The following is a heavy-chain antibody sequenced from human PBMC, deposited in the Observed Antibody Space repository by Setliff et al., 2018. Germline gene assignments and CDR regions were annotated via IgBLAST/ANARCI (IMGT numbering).Heavy chain of an antibody. J-gene: IGHJ4*02. V-gene: IGHV4-59*01. D-gene: IGHD3-22*01. Sequence: SETLSLTCTVSGGSISSYYWSWIRQPPGKGLEWIGYIYYSGSTNYNPSLKSRVTISVDTSKNQFSLKLSSVTAADTAVYYCARDSGYYLYCFDYWGQGTLVTVSS. CDR1: GGSISSYY. CDR3: ARDSGYYLYCFDY. CDR2: IYYSGST.